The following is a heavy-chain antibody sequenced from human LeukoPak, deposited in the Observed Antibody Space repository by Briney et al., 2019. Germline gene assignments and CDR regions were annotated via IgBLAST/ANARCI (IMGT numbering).Heavy chain of an antibody. Sequence: GGSLRLSCAASGFTFTNYAMNWVRQAPGKGLEWVSGISGRGGNTYYADSVKGRFTISRDNSKNTLYLQMNSLRAEDTAVYYCAKQTVTTCDFFDYWGRGALVTVSS. V-gene: IGHV3-23*01. CDR1: GFTFTNYA. J-gene: IGHJ4*02. CDR2: ISGRGGNT. D-gene: IGHD4-17*01. CDR3: AKQTVTTCDFFDY.